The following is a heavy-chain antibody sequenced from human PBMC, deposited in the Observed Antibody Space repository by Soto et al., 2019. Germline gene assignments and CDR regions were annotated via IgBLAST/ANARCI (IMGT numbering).Heavy chain of an antibody. Sequence: SETLSLTCTVSGGSISIGGYYWSWIRQHPGKGLEWIGYIYYSGSTYYNPSLKSRVTISVDTSKNQFSLKLSSVTAADTAVYYCARDPSKDTTNRDAFDIWGQGTMVTVSS. CDR3: ARDPSKDTTNRDAFDI. CDR2: IYYSGST. CDR1: GGSISIGGYY. V-gene: IGHV4-31*03. D-gene: IGHD1-1*01. J-gene: IGHJ3*02.